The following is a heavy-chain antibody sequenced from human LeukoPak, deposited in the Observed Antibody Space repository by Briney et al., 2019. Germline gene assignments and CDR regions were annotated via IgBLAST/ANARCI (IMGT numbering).Heavy chain of an antibody. J-gene: IGHJ6*02. Sequence: GESLKISCKGSGYSFTSYWIGWVRQMPGKGLEWTGIIYPGDSDTRYSPSFQGQVTISADKSISTAYLQWSSLKASDTAMYYCARHRGADSRARDYYYYGMDVWGQGTTVTVSS. CDR2: IYPGDSDT. CDR1: GYSFTSYW. V-gene: IGHV5-51*01. CDR3: ARHRGADSRARDYYYYGMDV. D-gene: IGHD3-22*01.